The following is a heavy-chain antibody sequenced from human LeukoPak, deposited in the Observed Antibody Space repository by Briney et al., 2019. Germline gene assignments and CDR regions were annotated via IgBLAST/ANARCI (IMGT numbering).Heavy chain of an antibody. CDR2: IVVGSGNT. CDR1: GFTFTSSA. V-gene: IGHV1-58*02. J-gene: IGHJ4*02. Sequence: SVKVSCKASGFTFTSSAMQWVRQARGQRLEWIGWIVVGSGNTNYAQKFQERVTITRDMSTSTAYMELSSLRSDDTAVYYCARDGSGWFFDYWGQGTLVTVSS. D-gene: IGHD6-19*01. CDR3: ARDGSGWFFDY.